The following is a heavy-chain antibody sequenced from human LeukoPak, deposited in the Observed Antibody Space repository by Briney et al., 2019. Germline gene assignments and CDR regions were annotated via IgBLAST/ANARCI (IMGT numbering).Heavy chain of an antibody. Sequence: AASVKVSCKASGYTFTSYGISWVRQAPGQGLEWMGWISAYNGNTNYAQKLQGRVTMTTDTSTSTAYMELRSLRSDDTAVYYCARFIRPYYSNYGSGWYYSDYWGQGTLVTVSS. CDR2: ISAYNGNT. CDR3: ARFIRPYYSNYGSGWYYSDY. V-gene: IGHV1-18*01. J-gene: IGHJ4*02. D-gene: IGHD4-11*01. CDR1: GYTFTSYG.